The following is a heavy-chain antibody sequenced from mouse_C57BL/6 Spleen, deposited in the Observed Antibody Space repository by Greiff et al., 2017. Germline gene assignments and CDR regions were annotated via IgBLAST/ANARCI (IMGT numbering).Heavy chain of an antibody. CDR1: GYAFTNYL. J-gene: IGHJ2*01. CDR3: ARDLYDGYFDY. V-gene: IGHV1-54*01. Sequence: VQLQQSGAELVRPGTSVKVSCKASGYAFTNYLIEWVKQRPGQGLEWIGVINPGSGGTNYNEKFKGKATLTADKSSSTAYMQLSSLPSEDSAVYFCARDLYDGYFDYWGQGTTLTVSS. D-gene: IGHD2-3*01. CDR2: INPGSGGT.